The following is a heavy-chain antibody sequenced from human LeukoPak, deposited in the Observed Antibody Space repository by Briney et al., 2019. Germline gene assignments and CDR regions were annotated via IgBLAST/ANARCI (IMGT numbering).Heavy chain of an antibody. D-gene: IGHD2/OR15-2a*01. CDR2: ISYDGSNK. Sequence: GRSLRLSCAASGFTFSSYAMHWVRQAPGKGLEWVAVISYDGSNKYYADSVKGRFTISRDNSKNTLYLQMNSLRVEDTAVYYCVSRILTSFDNWGQGTLVTVSS. CDR1: GFTFSSYA. V-gene: IGHV3-30-3*01. J-gene: IGHJ4*02. CDR3: VSRILTSFDN.